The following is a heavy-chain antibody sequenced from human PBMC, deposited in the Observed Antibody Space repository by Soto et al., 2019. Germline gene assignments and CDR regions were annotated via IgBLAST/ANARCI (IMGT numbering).Heavy chain of an antibody. CDR2: ISDDGSTA. Sequence: GESLKISCAVSGFTFSAYWMQWVRQVPGKGLTWVSRISDDGSTATYADSVKGRFVISRDNAKNSLYLEMNTLRADDSGLYYCARGPRVSSTGTGAHWGRGTLVTVSS. V-gene: IGHV3-74*01. CDR1: GFTFSAYW. CDR3: ARGPRVSSTGTGAH. J-gene: IGHJ4*02. D-gene: IGHD1-1*01.